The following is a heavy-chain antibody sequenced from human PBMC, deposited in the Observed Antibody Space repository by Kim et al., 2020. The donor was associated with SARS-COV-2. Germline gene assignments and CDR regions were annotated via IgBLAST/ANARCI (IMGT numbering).Heavy chain of an antibody. CDR3: ARGNDDYAYFDY. CDR2: VYYSGST. Sequence: SETLSLTCSVSDGSISNHYWNWIRQPPGKGLGWIGFVYYSGSTSYSPSLRSRVTISVDNAKNQFSLRLSSVTAADTAVYYCARGNDDYAYFDYWCRGTLATGPS. V-gene: IGHV4-59*11. CDR1: DGSISNHY. D-gene: IGHD4-17*01. J-gene: IGHJ4*02.